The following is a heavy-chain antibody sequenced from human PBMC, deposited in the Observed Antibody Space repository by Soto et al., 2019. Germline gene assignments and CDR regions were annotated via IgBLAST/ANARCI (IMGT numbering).Heavy chain of an antibody. CDR1: GFTFSSHG. CDR3: AKERMEQYQLLPFFDY. Sequence: GALRLSCAASGFTFSSHGMHWPRQAPGKGLEWVTVISHDGQNEYYADSVKGRFTIFRDNSKNTLYLQMNSLRAEDTAVYYCAKERMEQYQLLPFFDYWGQGTLVTVSS. J-gene: IGHJ4*02. D-gene: IGHD2-2*01. V-gene: IGHV3-30*18. CDR2: ISHDGQNE.